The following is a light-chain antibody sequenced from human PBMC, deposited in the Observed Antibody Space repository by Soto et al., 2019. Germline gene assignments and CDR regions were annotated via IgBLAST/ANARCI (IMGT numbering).Light chain of an antibody. CDR1: QSVSSNY. J-gene: IGKJ5*01. V-gene: IGKV3-20*01. CDR2: GAS. Sequence: EIVLTQSPGTLSLSPGERATLSCRASQSVSSNYLAWYQQKPGQAPSLLIYGASSRATGIPDRFSGSGSGTDFTITISSLEPEDFGMYFCQQYGNSAPITFGQGTRVEIE. CDR3: QQYGNSAPIT.